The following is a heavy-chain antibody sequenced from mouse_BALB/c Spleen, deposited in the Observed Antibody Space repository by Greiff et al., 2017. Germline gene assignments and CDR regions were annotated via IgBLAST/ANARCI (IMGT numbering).Heavy chain of an antibody. CDR1: GYSFTGYY. V-gene: IGHV1-31*01. CDR2: INPYNGAT. Sequence: EGQLQESGPELVKPGASVKISCKASGYSFTGYYMHWVKQSHVKSLEWIGRINPYNGATSYNQNFKDKASLTVDKSSSTAYMELHSLTSEDSAVYYCARSITTVVADAMDYWGQGTSVTVSS. D-gene: IGHD1-1*01. J-gene: IGHJ4*01. CDR3: ARSITTVVADAMDY.